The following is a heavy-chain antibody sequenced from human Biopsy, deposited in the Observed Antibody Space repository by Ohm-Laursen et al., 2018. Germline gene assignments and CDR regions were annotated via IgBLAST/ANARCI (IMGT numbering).Heavy chain of an antibody. CDR2: IYGGGSPV. CDR3: ARLNSGTYDASDL. V-gene: IGHV3-48*03. J-gene: IGHJ3*01. Sequence: SLRLSCSASGFAFTLYEMNWVRQAPGKGMEWISYIYGGGSPVSYADSVKGRFTISRDNAQNSLYLHMNSLRAKDTAVYYCARLNSGTYDASDLWGQGTMVIVSS. CDR1: GFAFTLYE. D-gene: IGHD1-26*01.